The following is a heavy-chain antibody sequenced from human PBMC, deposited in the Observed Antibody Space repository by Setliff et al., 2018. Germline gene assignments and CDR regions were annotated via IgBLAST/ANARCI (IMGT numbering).Heavy chain of an antibody. CDR3: ARTGTYRYFDY. CDR2: IHYRGTT. J-gene: IGHJ4*02. Sequence: PSQTLSLTCTVSGASISSGTYYWAWIRQPPGKGLEWIGRIHYRGTTYSNASLASRLTISVDTAKNQFSLKLTSVTAADTAVYYCARTGTYRYFDYWGQGTRVTVSS. V-gene: IGHV4-39*01. D-gene: IGHD1-1*01. CDR1: GASISSGTYY.